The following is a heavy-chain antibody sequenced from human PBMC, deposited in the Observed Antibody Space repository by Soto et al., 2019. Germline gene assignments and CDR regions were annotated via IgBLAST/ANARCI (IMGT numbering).Heavy chain of an antibody. D-gene: IGHD3-22*01. CDR2: IYHSGST. CDR3: ARVDSIGGLDS. Sequence: PSETLSLTCAVSGGSISSGGYSWSWIRQPPGKGLECIGYIYHSGSTYYNPSLKSRVTISVDRSKNQFSLKLSSVTAADTAVYYCARVDSIGGLDSWGQGILVTVSS. V-gene: IGHV4-30-2*01. CDR1: GGSISSGGYS. J-gene: IGHJ5*01.